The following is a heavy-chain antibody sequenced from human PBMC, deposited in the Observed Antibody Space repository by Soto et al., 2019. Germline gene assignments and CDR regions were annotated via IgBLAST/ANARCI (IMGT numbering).Heavy chain of an antibody. J-gene: IGHJ4*02. CDR1: GFTFNTYA. CDR2: INSDGSST. Sequence: GGSLRLSCAASGFTFNTYAMHWVRQAPGKGLVWVSRINSDGSSTTYADSVKGRFTISRDNAKNTLYLQMNSLRAEDTAVYYCARASGYDFDYWGQGALVTVSS. CDR3: ARASGYDFDY. D-gene: IGHD5-12*01. V-gene: IGHV3-74*01.